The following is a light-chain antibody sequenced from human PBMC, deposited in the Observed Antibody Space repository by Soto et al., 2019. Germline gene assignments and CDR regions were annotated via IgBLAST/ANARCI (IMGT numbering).Light chain of an antibody. CDR1: QSVSNNY. CDR2: GAS. V-gene: IGKV3-20*01. Sequence: EIVLTQSPGTLSLSPGERATLSCRASQSVSNNYLAWYQQKPGQAPRRLIYGASSRATGIPDRFSGSGSGTDFTLTISRLEPEDFAVYYCQQYGSSPTFXEGTRPEIK. J-gene: IGKJ5*01. CDR3: QQYGSSPT.